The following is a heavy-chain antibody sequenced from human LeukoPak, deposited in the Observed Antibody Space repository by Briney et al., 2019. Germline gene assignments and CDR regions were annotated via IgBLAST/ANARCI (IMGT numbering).Heavy chain of an antibody. CDR3: AELGITMIGGV. J-gene: IGHJ6*04. V-gene: IGHV3-48*03. CDR2: ISTSGNTI. CDR1: GFTFSIYE. Sequence: PGGSLRLSCAASGFTFSIYEMNWVRQAPGKGLEWLSHISTSGNTIHYANSVEGRFTISRDDAKNSLYLQMNSLRAEDTAVYYCAELGITMIGGVWGKGTTVTISS. D-gene: IGHD3-10*02.